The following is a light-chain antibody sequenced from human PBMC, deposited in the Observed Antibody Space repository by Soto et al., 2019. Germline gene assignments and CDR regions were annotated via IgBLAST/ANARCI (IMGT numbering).Light chain of an antibody. V-gene: IGLV2-14*03. J-gene: IGLJ1*01. CDR2: DVS. CDR3: SSYRTSNTRQIV. Sequence: QSALTQPASVSGSPGHSITISCTGTSSDVGGYNYVSWYQHHPGKAPKLMIYDVSNRPSGVSNRFSGSKSGNTASLSISGLQPEDEADYYCSSYRTSNTRQIVCGTGTKVTV. CDR1: SSDVGGYNY.